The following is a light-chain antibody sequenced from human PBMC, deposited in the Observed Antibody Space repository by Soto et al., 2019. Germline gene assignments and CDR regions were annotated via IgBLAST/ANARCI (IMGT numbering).Light chain of an antibody. CDR3: SSYTRSSSTLVV. CDR2: DVG. CDR1: RSDVGGYNY. J-gene: IGLJ2*01. Sequence: QSALTQPASVSGSPGQSITISCTGTRSDVGGYNYVSWYQQHPGKAPKLMIYDVGNRPSGISNRFSGSKSGNTASLTISGLQTEDEADYYCSSYTRSSSTLVVFGGGTKLTVL. V-gene: IGLV2-14*01.